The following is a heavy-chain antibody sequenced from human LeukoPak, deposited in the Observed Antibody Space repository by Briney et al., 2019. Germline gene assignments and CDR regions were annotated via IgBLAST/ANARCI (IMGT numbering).Heavy chain of an antibody. D-gene: IGHD3-10*01. CDR1: GFTVSSNY. V-gene: IGHV3-23*01. Sequence: GGSLRLSCAASGFTVSSNYMSWVRQAPGKGLEWVSAISGSGVSTYYADSVKGRFTISRDNSKNTLYLQMNSLRAEDTAVYYCAKDAMVRGDYYFDYWGQGTLVTVSS. CDR2: ISGSGVST. J-gene: IGHJ4*02. CDR3: AKDAMVRGDYYFDY.